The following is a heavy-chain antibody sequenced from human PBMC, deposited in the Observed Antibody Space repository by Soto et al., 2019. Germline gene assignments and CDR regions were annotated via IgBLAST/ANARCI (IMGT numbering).Heavy chain of an antibody. CDR3: AKEGGYDFWSGFGHYYYGMDV. CDR1: GFTFSSYW. D-gene: IGHD3-3*01. Sequence: HPGWSLRLSCAASGFTFSSYWMSWVRQAPGKGLEWVANIKQDGSEKYYVDSVKGRFTISRDNAKSTLYLQMNSLRAEDTAVYYCAKEGGYDFWSGFGHYYYGMDVWGQGTTVTVS. CDR2: IKQDGSEK. J-gene: IGHJ6*02. V-gene: IGHV3-7*01.